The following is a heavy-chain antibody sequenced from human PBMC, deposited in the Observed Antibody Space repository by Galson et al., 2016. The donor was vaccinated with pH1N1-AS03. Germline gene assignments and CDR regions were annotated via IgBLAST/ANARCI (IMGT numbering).Heavy chain of an antibody. D-gene: IGHD3-3*01. Sequence: LSLTCTVSGDSTFDYYWNWIRQPPGKGLEWIGYIQTTGNTKYNPSLKSRVTMSIDTSKNQFSLHLMSVAAADTALYYCARDPPLEIGWYFDLWGRGTLVTVSS. CDR2: IQTTGNT. CDR1: GDSTFDYY. V-gene: IGHV4-4*09. J-gene: IGHJ2*01. CDR3: ARDPPLEIGWYFDL.